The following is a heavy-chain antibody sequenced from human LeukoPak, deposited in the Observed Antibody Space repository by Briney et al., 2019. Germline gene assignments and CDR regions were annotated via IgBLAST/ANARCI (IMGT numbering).Heavy chain of an antibody. CDR3: AKDRAPIVGAPPDY. V-gene: IGHV3-23*01. J-gene: IGHJ4*02. D-gene: IGHD1-26*01. CDR1: GFTFSSYA. Sequence: GGSLRLSCAASGFTFSSYAMSWVRQTPGKGLEWVSAISGSGGSAYYADSVKGRFTISRDNSKNTLYLQMNSLRAEDTAVYYCAKDRAPIVGAPPDYWGQGTLVTVSS. CDR2: ISGSGGSA.